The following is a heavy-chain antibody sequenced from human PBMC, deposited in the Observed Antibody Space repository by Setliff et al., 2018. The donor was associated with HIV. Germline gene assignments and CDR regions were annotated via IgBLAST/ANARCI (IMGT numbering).Heavy chain of an antibody. CDR2: ISSSSSYI. D-gene: IGHD3-10*01. CDR1: GFTFSSYS. J-gene: IGHJ6*02. Sequence: AGGSLRLSCAASGFTFSSYSMNWVRQAPGKGLEWVSSISSSSSYIYYADSVKGRFTISRDNAKNSLYLQMNSLRAEDTAVYYCARTRGDYYYYYGMDVWGQGTTVTVSS. V-gene: IGHV3-21*01. CDR3: ARTRGDYYYYYGMDV.